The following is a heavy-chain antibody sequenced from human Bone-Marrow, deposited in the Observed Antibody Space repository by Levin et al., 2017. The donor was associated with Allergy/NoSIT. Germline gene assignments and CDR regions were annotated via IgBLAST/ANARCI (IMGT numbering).Heavy chain of an antibody. CDR2: ISSSGGFI. V-gene: IGHV3-21*01. J-gene: IGHJ4*02. D-gene: IGHD3-10*02. CDR1: GLTSSGNS. CDR3: GVQSLCSGVGFFDY. Sequence: GESLKISCVASGLTSSGNSMNWVRQTPGKRLEWVASISSSGGFIFYGDSVTGRFTISRDNARKSLYLQMNNLRVEDTAVYYCGVQSLCSGVGFFDYGGQGTLVTVSS.